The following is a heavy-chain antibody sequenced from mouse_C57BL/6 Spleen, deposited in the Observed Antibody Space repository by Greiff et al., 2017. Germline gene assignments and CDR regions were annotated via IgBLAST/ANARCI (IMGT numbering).Heavy chain of an antibody. J-gene: IGHJ1*03. Sequence: VQLQQSGAELVKPGASVKLSCKASGYTFTSYWMHWVKQRPGQGLEWIGMIYPNSGSTNYNEKFKSKATLTVDKSSSTAYMQLSSLTSEDSAVYYCSRSDHYGSSFDVWGTGTTVTVSS. D-gene: IGHD1-1*01. CDR2: IYPNSGST. CDR3: SRSDHYGSSFDV. V-gene: IGHV1-64*01. CDR1: GYTFTSYW.